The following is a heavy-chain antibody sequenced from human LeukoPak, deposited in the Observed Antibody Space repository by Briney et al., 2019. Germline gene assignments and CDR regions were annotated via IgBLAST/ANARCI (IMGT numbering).Heavy chain of an antibody. D-gene: IGHD3-10*01. CDR2: INHSGST. CDR3: ARDRYYGSGSDVRFDP. Sequence: SETLSLTCAVYGGSFSGYYWSWIRQPPGKGLEWIGDINHSGSTNYNPSLKSRVTISVDTSKNQFSLKLSSVTAADTAVYYCARDRYYGSGSDVRFDPWGQGTLVTVSS. CDR1: GGSFSGYY. V-gene: IGHV4-34*01. J-gene: IGHJ5*02.